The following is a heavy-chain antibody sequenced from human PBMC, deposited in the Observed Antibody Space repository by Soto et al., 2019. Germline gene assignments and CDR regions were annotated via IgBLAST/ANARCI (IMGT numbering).Heavy chain of an antibody. CDR2: ISYDGSNK. CDR3: AKDQRSTWSFDY. J-gene: IGHJ4*02. D-gene: IGHD6-13*01. V-gene: IGHV3-30*18. Sequence: SGFTFRSYGMHWVRQAPGKGLEWVAVISYDGSNKYYADSVKGRFTISRDNSKNTLYVQMNSLRAEDTAVFYCAKDQRSTWSFDYWGQGTLVTVPQ. CDR1: GFTFRSYG.